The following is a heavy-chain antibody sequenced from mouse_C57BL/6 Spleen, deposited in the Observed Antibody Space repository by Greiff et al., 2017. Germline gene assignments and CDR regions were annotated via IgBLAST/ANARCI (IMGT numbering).Heavy chain of an antibody. J-gene: IGHJ2*01. Sequence: QVQLQQSGAELVRPGASVTLSCKASGYTFTDYEMHWVKQTPVHGLEWIGAIDPETGGTAYNQKFKGKAILTADKSSSTAYLELRSLTSEDSAVYYCTRSDSSGYLYSFDYWGQGTTLTVSS. D-gene: IGHD3-2*02. CDR2: IDPETGGT. CDR3: TRSDSSGYLYSFDY. V-gene: IGHV1-15*01. CDR1: GYTFTDYE.